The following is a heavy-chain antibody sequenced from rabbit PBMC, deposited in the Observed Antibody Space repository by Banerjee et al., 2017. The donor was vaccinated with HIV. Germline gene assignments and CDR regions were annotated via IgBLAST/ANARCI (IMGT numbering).Heavy chain of an antibody. CDR3: ARDYAPYPHATRLDL. J-gene: IGHJ3*01. CDR1: GIDFSSYYY. Sequence: QQQLEESGGGLVKPGGTLTLTCKASGIDFSSYYYMCWVRQAPGKGLEWIACIYTGSSGSTYYASWAKGRFTISKASSTTVTLQMTSLTAADTATYFCARDYAPYPHATRLDLWGPGTLVTVS. D-gene: IGHD6-1*01. V-gene: IGHV1S45*01. CDR2: IYTGSSGST.